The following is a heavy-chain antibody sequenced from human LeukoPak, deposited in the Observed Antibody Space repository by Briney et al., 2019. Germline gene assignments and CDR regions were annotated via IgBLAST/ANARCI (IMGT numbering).Heavy chain of an antibody. J-gene: IGHJ4*02. V-gene: IGHV4-39*07. D-gene: IGHD2-21*01. Sequence: SETLSLTCTVSGGSISSSSYYWGWIRQPPGKGLEWIGSIYYSGSTHYNPSLKSRVTISVDTSKNQFSLKLSSVTAADTAVYYCARGGPRYYYWGQGTLVTVSS. CDR3: ARGGPRYYY. CDR1: GGSISSSSYY. CDR2: IYYSGST.